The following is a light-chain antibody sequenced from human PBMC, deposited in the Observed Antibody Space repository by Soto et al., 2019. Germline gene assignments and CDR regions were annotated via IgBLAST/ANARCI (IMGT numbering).Light chain of an antibody. CDR2: DAS. CDR1: QSISVS. V-gene: IGKV1-5*01. CDR3: QQYDKYST. J-gene: IGKJ1*01. Sequence: DIQMTQSPSSLSASVGDRVTITCRACQSISVSLAWYQQKPGKAPNLLIYDASTLQGGVPSRFSGSGSGTEFTLTVTSLQPEDFATYFCQQYDKYSTFGHGTKVDIK.